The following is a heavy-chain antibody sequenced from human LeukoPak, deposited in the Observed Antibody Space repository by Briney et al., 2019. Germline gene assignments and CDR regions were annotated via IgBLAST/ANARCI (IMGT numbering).Heavy chain of an antibody. Sequence: GGSLRLSCAASGFTFSSYAMSWVRQAPGKGLEWVSAISGSGGSTYYADSVKGRFTISRDNAKNSLYLQMNSLRAEDTAVYYCARQITIFGVVTVYYFDYWGQGTLVTVSS. D-gene: IGHD3-3*01. CDR3: ARQITIFGVVTVYYFDY. V-gene: IGHV3-23*01. CDR2: ISGSGGST. J-gene: IGHJ4*02. CDR1: GFTFSSYA.